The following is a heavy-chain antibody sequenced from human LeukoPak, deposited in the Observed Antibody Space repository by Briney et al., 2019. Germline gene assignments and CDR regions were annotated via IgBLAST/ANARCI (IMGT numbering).Heavy chain of an antibody. D-gene: IGHD6-6*01. CDR2: ISYDGNEK. V-gene: IGHV3-30*18. J-gene: IGHJ6*02. CDR1: GFTFSSFA. CDR3: AKISIGRSMDV. Sequence: GRSLRLSCAASGFTFSSFAMHWVRQAPGKGLEWVAVISYDGNEKYYADSVKGRFTISRDGSKNTLYLQMNSLRAEDTAVYYCAKISIGRSMDVWGQGTTVTVSS.